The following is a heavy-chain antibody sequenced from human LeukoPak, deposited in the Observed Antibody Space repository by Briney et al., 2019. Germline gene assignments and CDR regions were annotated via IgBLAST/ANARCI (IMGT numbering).Heavy chain of an antibody. D-gene: IGHD6-19*01. CDR2: ISYDGSNK. CDR3: ARDGRRPRIAVSGSDY. V-gene: IGHV3-30-3*01. Sequence: GRSLRLSCAASGFTFSSYAMHWVRQAPGKGLEWVAVISYDGSNKYYADSVKGRFTISRDNAMDTLYLQMDSLRPEDTAVYHCARDGRRPRIAVSGSDYWGQGTLVTVSS. CDR1: GFTFSSYA. J-gene: IGHJ4*02.